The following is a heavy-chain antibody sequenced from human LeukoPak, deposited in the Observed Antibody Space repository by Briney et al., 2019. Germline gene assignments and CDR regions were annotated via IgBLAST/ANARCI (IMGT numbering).Heavy chain of an antibody. Sequence: PGGSLRLSCAASGFTFSSYSMNWVRQAPGKGLEWVSSISSSSSYIYYADSVKGRFTISRDNAENSLYLQMNSLRAEDTAVYYCARVGDLTYGYNLDYWGQGTLVTVSS. V-gene: IGHV3-21*01. CDR3: ARVGDLTYGYNLDY. CDR2: ISSSSSYI. D-gene: IGHD5-24*01. J-gene: IGHJ4*02. CDR1: GFTFSSYS.